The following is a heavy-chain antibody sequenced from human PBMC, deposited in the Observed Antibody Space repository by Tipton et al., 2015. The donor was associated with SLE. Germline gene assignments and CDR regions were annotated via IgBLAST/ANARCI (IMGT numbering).Heavy chain of an antibody. J-gene: IGHJ3*02. CDR3: ARDPRGGDAFDI. D-gene: IGHD3-10*01. V-gene: IGHV4-39*07. Sequence: LRLSCTVSGGSVSSGSYYWAWIRQPPGKGPEWIGTIYYSGSTYYYPSLKSRITISVDTSKNQFSLKLSSVTAADTAVYYCARDPRGGDAFDIWGQGTMVTVSS. CDR1: GGSVSSGSYY. CDR2: IYYSGST.